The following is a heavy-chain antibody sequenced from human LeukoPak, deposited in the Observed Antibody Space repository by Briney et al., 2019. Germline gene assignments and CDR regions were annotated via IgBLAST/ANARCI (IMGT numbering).Heavy chain of an antibody. Sequence: PSETLSLTCAVYGGSFSGYYWSWIRQPPGKGLGWIGEINHSGSTNYNPSLKSRVTISVDTSKNQFSLKLSSVTAADTAVYYCARGRGALVVPPKANWFDPWGQGTLVTVSS. CDR2: INHSGST. D-gene: IGHD2-2*01. CDR1: GGSFSGYY. J-gene: IGHJ5*02. V-gene: IGHV4-34*01. CDR3: ARGRGALVVPPKANWFDP.